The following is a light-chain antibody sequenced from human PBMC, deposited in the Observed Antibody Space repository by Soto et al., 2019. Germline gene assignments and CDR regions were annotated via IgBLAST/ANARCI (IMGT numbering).Light chain of an antibody. CDR2: DVT. J-gene: IGLJ1*01. V-gene: IGLV2-14*03. CDR3: SSHTTTGIHV. Sequence: QSVLTQPASVSGSPGQSITISCTGTSSDVGAYNYVSWFQQQPGKAPRLMIYDVTNRPSGVFDRFSGSKSGNTASLPISGLQVEDEAVFSWSSHTTTGIHVFGTGPKVTVL. CDR1: SSDVGAYNY.